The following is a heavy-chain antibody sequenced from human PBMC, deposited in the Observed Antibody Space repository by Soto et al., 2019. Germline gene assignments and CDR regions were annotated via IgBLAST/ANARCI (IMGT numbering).Heavy chain of an antibody. Sequence: QVQLQESGPGLVKPSQTLSLTCTVSGGSISSGDYYWSWIRQPPGKGLEWIGYIHYSGSTYYNPSLKSRVTISGDTSKNQFSLKLSSVTAADTAVYHCARVWYSGRRMDYWGQGTLVTVSS. D-gene: IGHD6-13*01. V-gene: IGHV4-30-4*01. CDR1: GGSISSGDYY. CDR2: IHYSGST. J-gene: IGHJ4*02. CDR3: ARVWYSGRRMDY.